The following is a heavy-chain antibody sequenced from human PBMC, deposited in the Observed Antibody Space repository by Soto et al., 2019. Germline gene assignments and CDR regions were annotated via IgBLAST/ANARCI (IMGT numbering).Heavy chain of an antibody. CDR3: ARRVGTYSPLDY. J-gene: IGHJ4*02. Sequence: PGGSLRLSCAVSGFKFNEYGMHWVRQVPGKGLEWVSSISWNGGGIGYADSVMGRFTISRDNAKNSLYLQMNSLRAEDTAVYYCARRVGTYSPLDYWGQGTLVTVSS. D-gene: IGHD2-15*01. V-gene: IGHV3-9*01. CDR2: ISWNGGGI. CDR1: GFKFNEYG.